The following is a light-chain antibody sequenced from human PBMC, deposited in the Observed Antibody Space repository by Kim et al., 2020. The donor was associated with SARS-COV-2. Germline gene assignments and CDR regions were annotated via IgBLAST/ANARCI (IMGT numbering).Light chain of an antibody. V-gene: IGKV6-21*02. CDR3: HQSSSLPDT. CDR2: YAT. CDR1: QSVGSS. Sequence: VTPKEKVTITGRASQSVGSSIHWYQQKPDQSPKLLIKYATQSISGVPSRFSGSGSGTDFTLTINGLEAEDAATYYCHQSSSLPDTFGQGTKLEI. J-gene: IGKJ2*01.